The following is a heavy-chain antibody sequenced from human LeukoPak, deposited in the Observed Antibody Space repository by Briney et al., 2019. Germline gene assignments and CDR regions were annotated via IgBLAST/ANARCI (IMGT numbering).Heavy chain of an antibody. J-gene: IGHJ5*02. CDR1: GGSLSSGSYY. V-gene: IGHV4-39*01. D-gene: IGHD4-17*01. CDR3: ARQWGHLGVGDYSPNWFDP. Sequence: SETLSLTCTVSGGSLSSGSYYWGWIRQPPGKGLEWIGSMYYSGNTYYNPSLKSRVTISVDTSKNQFSLKLSSVTAADTAVYYCARQWGHLGVGDYSPNWFDPWGQGTLVTVSS. CDR2: MYYSGNT.